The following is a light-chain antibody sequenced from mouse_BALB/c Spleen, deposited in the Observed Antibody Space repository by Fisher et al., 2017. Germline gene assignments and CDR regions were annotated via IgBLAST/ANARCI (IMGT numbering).Light chain of an antibody. J-gene: IGKJ2*01. V-gene: IGKV4-57-1*01. Sequence: DIVMTQTTAIMSASPGEKVTMTCRASSSVSSSYMHWYQQKSGTSPKRWIYDTSKLASGVPARFSGSGSGTSYSLTISSVEAEDAATYYCQQYSGYPLTFGGGTKLEIK. CDR1: SSVSSSY. CDR3: QQYSGYPLT. CDR2: DTS.